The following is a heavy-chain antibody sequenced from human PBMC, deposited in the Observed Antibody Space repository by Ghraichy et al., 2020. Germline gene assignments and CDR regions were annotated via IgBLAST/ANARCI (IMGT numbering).Heavy chain of an antibody. Sequence: GGSLRLSCAGSGFTFGDYAMHWVRQAPGKGLEWVSGISWNSGAIGFTDSVKGRITISRDNAKNSLFLEMNSLRPDDTAFYYCAKSGVSRFYDWSLDSWGQGTLVTVSS. CDR2: ISWNSGAI. CDR1: GFTFGDYA. J-gene: IGHJ4*02. CDR3: AKSGVSRFYDWSLDS. D-gene: IGHD3-9*01. V-gene: IGHV3-9*01.